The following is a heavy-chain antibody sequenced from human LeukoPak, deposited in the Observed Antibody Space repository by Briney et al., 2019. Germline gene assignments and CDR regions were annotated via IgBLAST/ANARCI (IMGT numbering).Heavy chain of an antibody. J-gene: IGHJ4*02. V-gene: IGHV3-7*01. CDR2: IKQDGSER. Sequence: GGSLRPSCAASGFTFSSYWMSWVRQAPGKGLECVANIKQDGSERYYVDSVKGRFTISRDNALNSLYLQMNSLRAEDTAVYYCARGGRYYFGYWGQGTPVTVSS. CDR3: ARGGRYYFGY. CDR1: GFTFSSYW.